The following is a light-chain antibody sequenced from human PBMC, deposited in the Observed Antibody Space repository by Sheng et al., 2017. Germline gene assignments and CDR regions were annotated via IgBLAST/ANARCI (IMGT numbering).Light chain of an antibody. J-gene: IGKJ2*01. CDR1: QSVSSYY. Sequence: EVVLTQSPGTLSLSLGERATLSCRSSQSVSSYYLAWYQQKPGQAPRLLIYGASSRATGVPDRFSGSGSGTDFALTINSLEPEDFALYYCQQYGSSPPHTFGQGTNLEI. CDR3: QQYGSSPPHT. V-gene: IGKV3-20*01. CDR2: GAS.